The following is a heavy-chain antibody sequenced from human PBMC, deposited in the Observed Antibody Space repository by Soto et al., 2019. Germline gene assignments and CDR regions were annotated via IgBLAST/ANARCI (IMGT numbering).Heavy chain of an antibody. J-gene: IGHJ5*01. D-gene: IGHD2-2*01. CDR1: GYSFTRNV. CDR3: ARGSSHYQVVFGWFDY. V-gene: IGHV1-3*04. Sequence: EASVKVSCKTSGYSFTRNVMHWVRQAPGQRPEWMGWINTGNGDTKYSQRFQGRVSITRDASATTIYMDLTRLRSEDTAIYYCARGSSHYQVVFGWFDYWG. CDR2: INTGNGDT.